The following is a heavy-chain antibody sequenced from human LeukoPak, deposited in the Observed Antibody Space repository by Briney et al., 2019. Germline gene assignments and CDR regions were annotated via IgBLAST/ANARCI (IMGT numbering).Heavy chain of an antibody. J-gene: IGHJ3*02. CDR1: RYTFTDYY. Sequence: GASVKVSCKASRYTFTDYYIHWVRQAPGQGLEWMGWVNPNSADTHYAQKFQGRVTMTRDTSISTAYMELSSLRSEDTAVYYCARGGFYDSSGWTDAFDIWGQGTMVTVSS. CDR2: VNPNSADT. CDR3: ARGGFYDSSGWTDAFDI. D-gene: IGHD3-22*01. V-gene: IGHV1-2*02.